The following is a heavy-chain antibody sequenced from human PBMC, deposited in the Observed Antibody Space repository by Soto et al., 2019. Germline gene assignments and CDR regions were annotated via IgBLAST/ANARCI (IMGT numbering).Heavy chain of an antibody. CDR2: IDPSDSYT. D-gene: IGHD3-3*01. V-gene: IGHV5-10-1*01. J-gene: IGHJ6*02. CDR1: GDRFPSYW. CDR3: ARMITIFGVLIGEYYYYDGMDG. Sequence: GESPKISSKGSGDRFPSYWISCVRQMPGTGLEWMGRIDPSDSYTNYSPSFQGHVTISADKSISTPYLQWSSLKASGTAMYYCARMITIFGVLIGEYYYYDGMDGWDHVTKLTLPS.